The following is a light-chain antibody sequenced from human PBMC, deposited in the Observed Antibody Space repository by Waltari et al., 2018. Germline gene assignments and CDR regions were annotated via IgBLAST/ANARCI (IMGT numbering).Light chain of an antibody. CDR3: CSYAGSSTLV. CDR1: SSDVGSYNL. V-gene: IGLV2-23*02. CDR2: EVS. J-gene: IGLJ2*01. Sequence: QSALTQPASVSWSPGQSITLSCTGTSSDVGSYNLDSWYQQHPGKAPKRMIYEVSKLPSGVSNRFSVSKSGNTASLTISGLQAEDEADYYCCSYAGSSTLVFGGGTKLTVL.